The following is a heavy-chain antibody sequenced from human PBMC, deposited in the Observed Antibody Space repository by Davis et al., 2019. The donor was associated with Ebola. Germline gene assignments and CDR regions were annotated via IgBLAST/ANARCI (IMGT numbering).Heavy chain of an antibody. D-gene: IGHD2-15*01. CDR3: TTEELVDGSGHFDY. CDR1: GFTFSNAW. V-gene: IGHV3-15*01. J-gene: IGHJ4*02. Sequence: GESLKISCATSGFTFSNAWMSWVCQAPGKGLEWIGHIKSKSDGGTTDYAAPVKGRFTISRDDSEYTLYLQMNSLKTEDTAVYYCTTEELVDGSGHFDYWGQGTLVTVSS. CDR2: IKSKSDGGTT.